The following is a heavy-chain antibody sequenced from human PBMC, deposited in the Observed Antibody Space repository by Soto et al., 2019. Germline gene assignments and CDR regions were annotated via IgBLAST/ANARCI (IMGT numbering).Heavy chain of an antibody. J-gene: IGHJ6*02. D-gene: IGHD2-2*01. CDR3: AGESGTSSISLPWMGYHYYGLDV. CDR2: IMPMVGGT. Sequence: QVQLVQSGAEVKKPGSSVKVSCRAPGGTFNSHTISWVRQAPGQGLEWMGGIMPMVGGTNYERKFQGRPTMTANESTTTAYMDVSGLTSDATAAYYCAGESGTSSISLPWMGYHYYGLDVWGQGTRVIVSS. CDR1: GGTFNSHT. V-gene: IGHV1-69*12.